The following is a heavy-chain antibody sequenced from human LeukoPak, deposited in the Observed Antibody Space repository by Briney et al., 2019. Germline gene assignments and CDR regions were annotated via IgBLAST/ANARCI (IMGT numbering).Heavy chain of an antibody. CDR2: IYYSGST. Sequence: SETLSLTCTVSGGSISSSGYYWGWIRQPPGKGLEWIGSIYYSGSTYYNPSLKSRVTISVDTSKNQFSLKLSSVTAADTAVYYCARDFRGSRRGYCSSTSCYTYWFDPWGQGTLVTVSS. J-gene: IGHJ5*02. V-gene: IGHV4-39*07. CDR3: ARDFRGSRRGYCSSTSCYTYWFDP. CDR1: GGSISSSGYY. D-gene: IGHD2-2*02.